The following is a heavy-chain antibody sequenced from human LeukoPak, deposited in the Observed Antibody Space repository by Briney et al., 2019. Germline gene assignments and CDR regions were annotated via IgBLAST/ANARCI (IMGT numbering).Heavy chain of an antibody. V-gene: IGHV3-13*01. CDR2: IGTAGDT. D-gene: IGHD1-26*01. CDR3: ARDRGGSYFDI. Sequence: GGSLRLSCAASGFTFSSYDMHWVRQATGKGLEWVSAIGTAGDTYYPGFVKGRFTISSENAKNSLYLQMNSLRAGDTAVYYCARDRGGSYFDIWGQGTMVTVSS. J-gene: IGHJ3*02. CDR1: GFTFSSYD.